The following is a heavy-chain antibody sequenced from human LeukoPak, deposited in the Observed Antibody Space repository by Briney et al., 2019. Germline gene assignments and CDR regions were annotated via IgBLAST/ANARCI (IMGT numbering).Heavy chain of an antibody. J-gene: IGHJ6*03. D-gene: IGHD6-13*01. Sequence: SETLSLTCAVYGGSFSGYYWSWIRQPPGKGLEWIGEINHSGSTNYNPSLKSRVTISVDTSKNQFSLKLSSVTAADTAVYYCARDQAGIAAAGYYYYYMDVWGKGTTVTVSS. CDR3: ARDQAGIAAAGYYYYYMDV. CDR1: GGSFSGYY. CDR2: INHSGST. V-gene: IGHV4-34*01.